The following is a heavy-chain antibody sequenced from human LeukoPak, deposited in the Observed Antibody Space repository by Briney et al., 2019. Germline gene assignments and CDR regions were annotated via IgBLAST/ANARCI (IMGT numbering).Heavy chain of an antibody. D-gene: IGHD3-9*01. V-gene: IGHV1-2*02. J-gene: IGHJ6*02. CDR2: INPNSGGT. CDR1: GYTFTGYY. Sequence: GASVKVSCKASGYTFTGYYMHWVRQAPGQGLEWMGWINPNSGGTNYAQKFQGRVTMTRDTSISTAYMELSRLRSDDTDVYYCARDRLTGYQNYGMDVWGQGTTVTVSS. CDR3: ARDRLTGYQNYGMDV.